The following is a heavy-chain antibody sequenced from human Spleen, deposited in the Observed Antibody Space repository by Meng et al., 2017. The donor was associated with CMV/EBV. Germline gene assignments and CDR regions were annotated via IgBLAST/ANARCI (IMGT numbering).Heavy chain of an antibody. V-gene: IGHV3-30*04. J-gene: IGHJ4*02. D-gene: IGHD3-3*01. Sequence: GGSLRLSCAASGFTFSSYAMHWVRQAPGKGLEWVAVISYDGSNKYYADSVKGRFTISRDNSKNTLYLQMNSLRAEDTAVYYCARFITIFGVGTEDYFDYWGQGTLVTVSS. CDR3: ARFITIFGVGTEDYFDY. CDR1: GFTFSSYA. CDR2: ISYDGSNK.